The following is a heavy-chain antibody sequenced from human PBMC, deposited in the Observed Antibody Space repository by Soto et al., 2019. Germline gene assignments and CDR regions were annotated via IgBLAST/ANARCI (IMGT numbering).Heavy chain of an antibody. Sequence: GGSLRLSCAASGFTFSSYAMHWVRQAPGKGLEWVAVISYDGSNKYYADSVKGRFTISRDNSKNTLYLQMNSLRAEDTAVYYCASESSSDYYYYGMDVWGQGTTVTVSS. V-gene: IGHV3-30-3*01. J-gene: IGHJ6*02. CDR3: ASESSSDYYYYGMDV. CDR1: GFTFSSYA. CDR2: ISYDGSNK. D-gene: IGHD6-19*01.